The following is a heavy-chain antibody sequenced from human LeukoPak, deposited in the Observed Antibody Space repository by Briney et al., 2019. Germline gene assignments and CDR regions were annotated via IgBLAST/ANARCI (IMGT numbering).Heavy chain of an antibody. CDR1: GGSISSSSYY. CDR3: ARLSAAGTPNTYYYYYYMDV. CDR2: IYYSGST. V-gene: IGHV4-61*05. J-gene: IGHJ6*03. D-gene: IGHD6-13*01. Sequence: SETLSLTCTVSGGSISSSSYYWGWIRQPPGKGLEWIGYIYYSGSTNYNPSLKSRVTISVDTSKNQFSLKLSSVTAADTAVYYCARLSAAGTPNTYYYYYYMDVWGKGTTVTVSS.